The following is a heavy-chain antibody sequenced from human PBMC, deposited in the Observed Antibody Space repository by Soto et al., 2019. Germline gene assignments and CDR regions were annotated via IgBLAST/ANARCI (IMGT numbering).Heavy chain of an antibody. Sequence: QLQLQESGPGLVKPSETLSLTCTVSGGSVSSSGSHYWGWIRQPPGQGLEWIGSMYHSGSTYYNPSLKSRVTISVDTSKNQFSLQLNSVTAADTAMYYCARAPDYWGQGTLVTVSS. J-gene: IGHJ4*02. V-gene: IGHV4-39*01. CDR1: GGSVSSSGSHY. CDR3: ARAPDY. CDR2: MYHSGST.